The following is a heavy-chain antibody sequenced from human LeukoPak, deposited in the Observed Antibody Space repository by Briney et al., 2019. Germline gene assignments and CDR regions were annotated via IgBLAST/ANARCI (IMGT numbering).Heavy chain of an antibody. J-gene: IGHJ4*02. CDR2: INPNSGGT. V-gene: IGHV1-2*02. D-gene: IGHD2-15*01. CDR3: ATPSESLFIRDCSGGSCSFDY. Sequence: ASVKVSCKASGYTFTGYYMHWMRQAPGQGLEWMGWINPNSGGTNYAQKFQGRVTMTRDTSISTAYMELSRLRSDDTAVYYCATPSESLFIRDCSGGSCSFDYWGQGTLVTVSS. CDR1: GYTFTGYY.